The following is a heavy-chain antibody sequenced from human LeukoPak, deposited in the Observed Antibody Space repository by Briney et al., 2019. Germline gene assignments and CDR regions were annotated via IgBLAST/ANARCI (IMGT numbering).Heavy chain of an antibody. CDR3: ARRTFGGVIAY. Sequence: SETLSLTCTVSGGSISSSSYYWGWIRQPPGKGLEWIGSIYYSGSTYYNPSLKSRVTISVDTSKNQFSLRLSSVTAADTAVYYCARRTFGGVIAYWGQGTLVTVSS. CDR1: GGSISSSSYY. D-gene: IGHD3-16*02. J-gene: IGHJ4*02. V-gene: IGHV4-39*07. CDR2: IYYSGST.